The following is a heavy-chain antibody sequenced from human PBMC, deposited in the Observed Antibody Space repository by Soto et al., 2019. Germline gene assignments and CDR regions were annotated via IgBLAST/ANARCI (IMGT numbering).Heavy chain of an antibody. D-gene: IGHD2-15*01. CDR3: AHRRIWDCSGGSCHTQFDY. Sequence: SGPTLVKPTQTLTLTCTFSGFSLSTSGVGVGWIRQPPGKALEWLALIYWDDDKRYSPSLKSRLTITKDTSKNQVVLTMTNMDPVDTATYYCAHRRIWDCSGGSCHTQFDYWGQGTLVTVSS. CDR2: IYWDDDK. J-gene: IGHJ4*02. CDR1: GFSLSTSGVG. V-gene: IGHV2-5*02.